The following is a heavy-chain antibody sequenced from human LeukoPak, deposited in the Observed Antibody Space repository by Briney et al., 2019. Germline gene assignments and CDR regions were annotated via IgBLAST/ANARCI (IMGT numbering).Heavy chain of an antibody. CDR1: GGSFSGYY. CDR2: INHSGST. J-gene: IGHJ5*02. Sequence: SETLSLTCAVYGGSFSGYYWSWIRQPPGKGLEWIGEINHSGSTNYNPSLKSRVTISVDTSKNQFSLKLSSVTAADTAVYYCARQGGSYASLSPWGQGTLVTVSS. V-gene: IGHV4-34*01. D-gene: IGHD3-16*01. CDR3: ARQGGSYASLSP.